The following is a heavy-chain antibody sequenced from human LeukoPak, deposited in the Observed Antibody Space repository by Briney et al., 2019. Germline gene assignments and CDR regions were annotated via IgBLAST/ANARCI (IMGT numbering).Heavy chain of an antibody. CDR1: GFTFSSYA. J-gene: IGHJ5*02. Sequence: PGGSLRLSCAAPGFTFSSYAMTWVRQAPGKGLEWVSAISVSGGSTYYADSVKGRFTISRDNSKNTLYLQMNSLRAEDTAVYYCAKDPRAAADWFDPWGQGTLVTVSS. CDR2: ISVSGGST. CDR3: AKDPRAAADWFDP. V-gene: IGHV3-23*01. D-gene: IGHD6-13*01.